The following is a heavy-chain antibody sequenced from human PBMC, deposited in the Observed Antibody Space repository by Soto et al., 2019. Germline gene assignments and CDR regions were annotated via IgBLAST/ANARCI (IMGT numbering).Heavy chain of an antibody. CDR3: AKVGSFYVPRCPFDS. CDR1: GFTFSNYA. CDR2: ISGNGGFT. J-gene: IGHJ4*02. D-gene: IGHD1-26*01. Sequence: GGSLRLSCAASGFTFSNYAMNWVRQAPGKGLEWVSGISGNGGFTYYTDSVKGRFTISRDNSKNTLFLQMNALRDEATAIYYCAKVGSFYVPRCPFDSWGRGTVVTVYS. V-gene: IGHV3-23*01.